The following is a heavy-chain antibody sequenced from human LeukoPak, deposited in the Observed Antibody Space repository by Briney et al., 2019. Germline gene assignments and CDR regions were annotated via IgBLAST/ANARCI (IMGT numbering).Heavy chain of an antibody. D-gene: IGHD6-6*01. Sequence: PGGSLRLSCAASGFTFDDYGMSWVRQAPGKGLEWVSAISGSGGSTYYADSVKGRFTISRDNSKNTLYLQMNSLRAEDTAVYYCAKDRPKRSRYSSSSWESPFDYWGQGTLVTVSS. CDR1: GFTFDDYG. J-gene: IGHJ4*02. CDR2: ISGSGGST. CDR3: AKDRPKRSRYSSSSWESPFDY. V-gene: IGHV3-23*01.